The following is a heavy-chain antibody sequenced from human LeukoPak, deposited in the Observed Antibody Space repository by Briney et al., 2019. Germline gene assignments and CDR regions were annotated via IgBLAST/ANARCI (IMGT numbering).Heavy chain of an antibody. CDR3: ARILAYYMDV. CDR2: ISSSSNHI. CDR1: GFTFSSYS. Sequence: GGSLRLSCAASGFTFSSYSMNWVRQAPGKGLEWVSSISSSSNHIYYADSLKGRFTISRDNAKNSVYLQMNSLRAEDTAVYYCARILAYYMDVWGKGTTVTVSS. J-gene: IGHJ6*03. V-gene: IGHV3-21*01.